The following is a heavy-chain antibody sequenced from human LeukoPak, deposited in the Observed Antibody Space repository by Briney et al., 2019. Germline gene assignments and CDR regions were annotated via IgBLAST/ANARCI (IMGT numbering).Heavy chain of an antibody. V-gene: IGHV3-72*01. CDR1: GFTFSDRY. CDR2: TRNKANSYTT. Sequence: GGSLRLSCAASGFTFSDRYMDWVRQAPGKGLEWVGRTRNKANSYTTEYAASVKGRFTISRDDSKNSLYLQMNSLKTEDTAVYYCARVRRYYGSGHQNSYYYYYGMDVWGQGTTVTVSS. J-gene: IGHJ6*02. CDR3: ARVRRYYGSGHQNSYYYYYGMDV. D-gene: IGHD3-10*01.